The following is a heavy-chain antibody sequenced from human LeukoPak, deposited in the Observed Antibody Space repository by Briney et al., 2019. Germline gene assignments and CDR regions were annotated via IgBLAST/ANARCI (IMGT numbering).Heavy chain of an antibody. D-gene: IGHD3-22*01. V-gene: IGHV4-39*01. J-gene: IGHJ4*02. CDR1: GGSIRTRIYY. Sequence: SETLSLTCIVSGGSIRTRIYYWVWIRQPPGTGLEWIGCDSYSGSTHYNPSLNSRVTISVDTSKNQFSLKLSSVTAADTAVYYCARQYYDSSGYYPFDYWGQGTLVTVSS. CDR2: DSYSGST. CDR3: ARQYYDSSGYYPFDY.